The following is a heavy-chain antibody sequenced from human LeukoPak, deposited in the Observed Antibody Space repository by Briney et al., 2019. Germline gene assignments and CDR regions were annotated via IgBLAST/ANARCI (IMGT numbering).Heavy chain of an antibody. D-gene: IGHD3-3*01. CDR2: IKQDGDEK. J-gene: IGHJ4*02. CDR1: GFTFNSYW. CDR3: ARMVASYDFWSPQYYLDY. V-gene: IGHV3-7*01. Sequence: GGSLRLSCAASGFTFNSYWMSWVRQAPGKGLEWVANIKQDGDEKYYVDSVKGRFTISRDNAKNSLYLQMKSLRAEDTAVYYCARMVASYDFWSPQYYLDYWGQGTLVTVSS.